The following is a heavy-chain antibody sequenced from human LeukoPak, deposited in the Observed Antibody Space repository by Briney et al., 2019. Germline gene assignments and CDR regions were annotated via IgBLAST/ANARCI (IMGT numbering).Heavy chain of an antibody. D-gene: IGHD4-23*01. CDR3: ARGDSIDRPSYGGKTSDSDY. J-gene: IGHJ4*02. CDR2: IWYDGSNK. Sequence: PGRSLRLSCAASGFTFSSYGMHWVRQAPGKGLEWVAVIWYDGSNKYYADSVKGRFTISRDNSKNTLYLQMNSLRAEDTAVYYCARGDSIDRPSYGGKTSDSDYWGQGTLVTVSS. CDR1: GFTFSSYG. V-gene: IGHV3-33*01.